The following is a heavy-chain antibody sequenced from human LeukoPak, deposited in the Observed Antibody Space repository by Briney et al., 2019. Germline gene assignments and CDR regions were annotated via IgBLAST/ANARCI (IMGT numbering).Heavy chain of an antibody. J-gene: IGHJ4*02. Sequence: SQTLSLTCAVSGGSITSGVYSWSWIRQPPGKGLESIGYIYHTGSAYYSPSLKSRVTMSVDRSKNQFSLNVSSVTPADTAVYYCASADITGPPPSFDAWGQGTLVP. CDR1: GGSITSGVYS. CDR2: IYHTGSA. D-gene: IGHD1-20*01. CDR3: ASADITGPPPSFDA. V-gene: IGHV4-30-2*01.